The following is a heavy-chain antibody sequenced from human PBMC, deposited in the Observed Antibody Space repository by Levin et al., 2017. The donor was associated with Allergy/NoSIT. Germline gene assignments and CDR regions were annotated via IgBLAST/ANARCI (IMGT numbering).Heavy chain of an antibody. CDR3: ASGRSGYSYGYYYYYYMDV. D-gene: IGHD5-18*01. CDR2: IYYSGST. V-gene: IGHV4-39*01. Sequence: LSQTLSLTCTVSGGSISSSSYYWGWIRQPPGKGLEWIGSIYYSGSTYYNPSLKSRVTISVDTSKNQFSLKLSSVTAADTAVYYCASGRSGYSYGYYYYYYMDVWGKGTTVTVSS. CDR1: GGSISSSSYY. J-gene: IGHJ6*03.